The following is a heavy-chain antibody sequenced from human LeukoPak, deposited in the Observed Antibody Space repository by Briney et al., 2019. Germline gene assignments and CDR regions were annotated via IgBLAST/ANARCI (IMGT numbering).Heavy chain of an antibody. D-gene: IGHD2-21*02. CDR1: GFSFSSFA. Sequence: PRGSLRLSCAASGFSFSSFAMNWVRQAPGKGLEWVAGIKSDSTLIYYAESAKGRFTVSRDNSRNTLYLQMNSLRAEDTAVYYCAKNRLTAYYFDDWGQGTLVTVSS. CDR2: IKSDSTLI. CDR3: AKNRLTAYYFDD. J-gene: IGHJ4*02. V-gene: IGHV3-23*01.